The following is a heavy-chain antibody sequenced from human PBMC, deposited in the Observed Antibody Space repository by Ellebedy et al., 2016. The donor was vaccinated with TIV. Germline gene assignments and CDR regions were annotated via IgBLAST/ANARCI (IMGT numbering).Heavy chain of an antibody. J-gene: IGHJ4*02. CDR1: GFSLSTSGMC. CDR2: FDWDDDN. D-gene: IGHD2-21*01. V-gene: IGHV2-70*11. CDR3: ARIPPCGGRSDY. Sequence: SGPTLVKPTQTLILTCTFSGFSLSTSGMCLSWIRQPPGKALEWLARFDWDDDNYYITSLRTRLAISKDTSKNLVVLTMTNMDPVDTATYYCARIPPCGGRSDYWGQGTLVTVSS.